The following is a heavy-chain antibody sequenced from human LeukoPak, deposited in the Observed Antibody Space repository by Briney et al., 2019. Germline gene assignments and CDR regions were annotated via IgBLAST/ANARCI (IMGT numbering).Heavy chain of an antibody. J-gene: IGHJ4*02. D-gene: IGHD3-10*01. CDR3: ARDLRGSGSSDY. Sequence: GGSLRLSCAASGFTFSSYSMNWVRQAPGKGLEWVSSISSSSYIYYADSVKGRFTISRDNAKNSLYLQMNSLRAEDTAVYYCARDLRGSGSSDYWGQGTLVTVSS. V-gene: IGHV3-21*01. CDR2: ISSSSYI. CDR1: GFTFSSYS.